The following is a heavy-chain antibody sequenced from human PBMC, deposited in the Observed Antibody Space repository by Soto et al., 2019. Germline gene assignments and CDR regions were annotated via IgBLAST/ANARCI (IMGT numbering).Heavy chain of an antibody. J-gene: IGHJ5*01. CDR1: GGSISSSGNY. CDR3: ERDVRYCSNGVCPLNWCDS. D-gene: IGHD2-8*01. Sequence: PSGTPSLTCTVSGGSISSSGNYWGWIRQPPGKGLEWIGSIYYSESTYYNPSLKSRVTISVDTSKNQFSLKLSSVTAADTAAYYCERDVRYCSNGVCPLNWCDSAGQGTL. CDR2: IYYSEST. V-gene: IGHV4-39*02.